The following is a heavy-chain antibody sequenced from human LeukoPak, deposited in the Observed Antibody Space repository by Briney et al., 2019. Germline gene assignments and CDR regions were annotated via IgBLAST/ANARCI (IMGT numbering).Heavy chain of an antibody. D-gene: IGHD6-19*01. CDR1: GYSFSAYY. CDR3: AKDQHSSGWANWFDP. CDR2: INPNSGAT. V-gene: IGHV1-2*02. J-gene: IGHJ5*02. Sequence: GASVKVSCKASGYSFSAYYMHWVRQAPGQGLEWMGWINPNSGATNYAQKFQGRVTMTRDTSTNTAYMELSRLRSDDTAVYYCAKDQHSSGWANWFDPWGQGTLVTVSS.